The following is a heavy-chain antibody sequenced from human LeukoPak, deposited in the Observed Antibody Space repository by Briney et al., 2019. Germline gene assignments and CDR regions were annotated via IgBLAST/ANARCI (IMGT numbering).Heavy chain of an antibody. Sequence: SGPTLVKPTQTLTLTCTFSGFSLSPSGVGVGWIRQPPGKALEWLALIYWDDDKRYSPSLKSRLTITKDTSKNQVVLTMTNMDPVDTATYYCAHTKVYSMVRGVIEVGNWFDPWGQGTLVTVSS. CDR2: IYWDDDK. CDR3: AHTKVYSMVRGVIEVGNWFDP. J-gene: IGHJ5*02. CDR1: GFSLSPSGVG. V-gene: IGHV2-5*02. D-gene: IGHD3-10*01.